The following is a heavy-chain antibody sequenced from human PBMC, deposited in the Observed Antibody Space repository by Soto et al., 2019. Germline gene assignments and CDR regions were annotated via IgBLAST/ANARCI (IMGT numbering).Heavy chain of an antibody. CDR3: ARSAGYCSGGSCYDAFDI. V-gene: IGHV4-34*01. CDR1: GGSFSGHY. Sequence: QVQLQQWGAGLLKPSETLSLTCAVYGGSFSGHYWSWIRQPPGKGLEWIGEINHSGSTNYNPSLKSRVTISVDTSKNQFSLKLSSVTAADTAVYYCARSAGYCSGGSCYDAFDIWGQGTMVTVSS. D-gene: IGHD2-15*01. J-gene: IGHJ3*02. CDR2: INHSGST.